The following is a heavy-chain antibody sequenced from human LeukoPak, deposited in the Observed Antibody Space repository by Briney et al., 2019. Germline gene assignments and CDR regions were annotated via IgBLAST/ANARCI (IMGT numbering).Heavy chain of an antibody. CDR3: ARDRYESSGRRFDY. Sequence: SETLSLTCTVSDVSFVDNYFCTWIRQPAGRGLEWIGRSYDTWGRDKNPTLRGRVDISVDTSKKQCSLRLTSVTAADTGVYYCARDRYESSGRRFDYWGQGILVTVST. CDR2: SYDTWGR. V-gene: IGHV4-4*07. J-gene: IGHJ4*02. D-gene: IGHD3-22*01. CDR1: DVSFVDNYF.